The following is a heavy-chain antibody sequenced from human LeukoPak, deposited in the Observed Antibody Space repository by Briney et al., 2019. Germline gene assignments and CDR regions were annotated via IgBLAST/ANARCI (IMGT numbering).Heavy chain of an antibody. V-gene: IGHV3-30*04. J-gene: IGHJ4*02. CDR1: GFTFSSYA. CDR3: AKDRLGALLYFDS. D-gene: IGHD1-26*01. Sequence: GGSLRLSCAASGFTFSSYAMNWVRQAPGKGLEWVAVISNDGSNKYYADSVEGRFTISRDNSMNTLYLQMNSLRAEDTAVYSCAKDRLGALLYFDSWGQGTLVTVSS. CDR2: ISNDGSNK.